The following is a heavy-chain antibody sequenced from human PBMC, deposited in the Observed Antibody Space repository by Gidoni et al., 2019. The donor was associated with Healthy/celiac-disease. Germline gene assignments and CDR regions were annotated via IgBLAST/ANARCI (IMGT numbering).Heavy chain of an antibody. Sequence: QVQLQESGPGLVKPSETLSLTCTVSGVSISSYYWSWIRQPPGKGLEWIGYIYYSGSTNYNPSLKSRVTISVDTSKNQFSLKLSSVTAADTAVYYCARSPAAGGKRRYYYGMDVWGQGTTVTVSS. CDR3: ARSPAAGGKRRYYYGMDV. CDR1: GVSISSYY. J-gene: IGHJ6*02. CDR2: IYYSGST. D-gene: IGHD6-13*01. V-gene: IGHV4-59*01.